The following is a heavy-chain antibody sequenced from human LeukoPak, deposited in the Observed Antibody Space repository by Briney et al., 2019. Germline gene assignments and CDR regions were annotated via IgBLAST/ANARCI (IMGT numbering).Heavy chain of an antibody. D-gene: IGHD3-22*01. CDR3: ARVNYDSSGYYPLFFYYYYYMDV. V-gene: IGHV1-18*01. Sequence: ASVKVSCKASGYTFTSYGISWVRQAPGQGLEWMGWISAYNGNTNYAQKFQGRVTMTTDTSTSTAYMELRSLRSDDTAVYYCARVNYDSSGYYPLFFYYYYYMDVWGKGTTVTISS. J-gene: IGHJ6*03. CDR2: ISAYNGNT. CDR1: GYTFTSYG.